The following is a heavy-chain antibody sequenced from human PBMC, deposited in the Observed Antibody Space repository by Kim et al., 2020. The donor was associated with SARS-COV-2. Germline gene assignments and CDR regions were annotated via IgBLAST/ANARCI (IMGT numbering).Heavy chain of an antibody. D-gene: IGHD1-1*01. Sequence: SETLSLTCTVSGGSVSSGSYYWSWIRQPPGKGLEWIGYIYYSGSTNYNPSLKSRVTISVDTSKNQFSLKLSSVTAADTAVYYCVRAGRTGTTPFYNWFDPWGQGTLVTVSS. CDR2: IYYSGST. CDR1: GGSVSSGSYY. CDR3: VRAGRTGTTPFYNWFDP. J-gene: IGHJ5*02. V-gene: IGHV4-61*01.